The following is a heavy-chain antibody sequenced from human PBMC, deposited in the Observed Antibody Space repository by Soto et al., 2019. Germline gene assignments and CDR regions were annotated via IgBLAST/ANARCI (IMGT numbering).Heavy chain of an antibody. J-gene: IGHJ5*02. CDR3: AGHPTPAPDTAVVPSANWFDP. Sequence: SETLSLTCTVSGGSINSRSYYWGWIRQSPGKGLEWIGSIFYNELTYYNPSLKSRVTIFVDMSKNQFSLRLNSVTAADTAVYYCAGHPTPAPDTAVVPSANWFDPWGQGTLVTVSS. D-gene: IGHD2-2*01. CDR1: GGSINSRSYY. V-gene: IGHV4-39*01. CDR2: IFYNELT.